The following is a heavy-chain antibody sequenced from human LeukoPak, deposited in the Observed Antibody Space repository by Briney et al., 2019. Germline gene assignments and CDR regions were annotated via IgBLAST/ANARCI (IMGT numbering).Heavy chain of an antibody. CDR3: ARSYSAYYDFWSGYYTCYFDY. CDR2: IYYSGST. D-gene: IGHD3-3*01. CDR1: GGSISSYY. J-gene: IGHJ4*02. Sequence: PSETLSLTCTVSGGSISSYYWSWIRQPPGKGLEWIGYIYYSGSTNYNPSLKSRVTISVDTSKNQFSLKLSSVTAADTAVYYCARSYSAYYDFWSGYYTCYFDYWGQGTLVTVSS. V-gene: IGHV4-59*01.